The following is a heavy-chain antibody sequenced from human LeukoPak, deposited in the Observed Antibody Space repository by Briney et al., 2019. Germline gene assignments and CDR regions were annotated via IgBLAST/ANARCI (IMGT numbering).Heavy chain of an antibody. D-gene: IGHD3-10*01. CDR2: ISRSGSTI. CDR3: TREGRDDF. J-gene: IGHJ4*02. Sequence: GGSLRLSCAASGFTFSSYEMNWVRQAPGKGLEWVSYISRSGSTIYYADSVKGRFTISRDNAKKSLYLQMNSLRAEDTAVYYCTREGRDDFWGQGTLVTVSS. CDR1: GFTFSSYE. V-gene: IGHV3-48*03.